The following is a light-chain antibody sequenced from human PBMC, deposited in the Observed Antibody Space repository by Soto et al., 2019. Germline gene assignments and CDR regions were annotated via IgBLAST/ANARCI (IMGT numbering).Light chain of an antibody. CDR3: SSYTTSSTLV. CDR2: DVT. CDR1: SSDVGAYNY. V-gene: IGLV2-14*03. J-gene: IGLJ3*02. Sequence: QSVLTQPASVSGSPGQSITISCTGTSSDVGAYNYVSWYQQLPDKAPKLMIYDVTYRPSGVSNRFSGSKSGNTASLTISGLQAGDEADYFCSSYTTSSTLVFGGGTKVTVL.